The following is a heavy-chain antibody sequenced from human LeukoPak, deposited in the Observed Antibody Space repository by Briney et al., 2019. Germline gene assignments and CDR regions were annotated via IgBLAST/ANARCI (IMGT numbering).Heavy chain of an antibody. CDR1: GGSISSGGYS. Sequence: SETLSLTCAVSGGSISSGGYSWSWIRQPPGKGLEWIGYIYHSGSTYYNPSLKSRVTISVDRSKNQFSLKLSSVTAADTAVCYCARVAELRTVDYWGQGTLVTVSS. V-gene: IGHV4-30-2*01. CDR3: ARVAELRTVDY. D-gene: IGHD1-7*01. J-gene: IGHJ4*02. CDR2: IYHSGST.